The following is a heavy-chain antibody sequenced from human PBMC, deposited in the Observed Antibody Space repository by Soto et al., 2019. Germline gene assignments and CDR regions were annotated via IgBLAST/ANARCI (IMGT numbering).Heavy chain of an antibody. D-gene: IGHD4-17*01. J-gene: IGHJ4*02. V-gene: IGHV3-23*01. Sequence: GSLRLSYAATGFTCANYDMSLGRQAPGKGLEWVSGIGGSGDNTHYADSVKGRFTISRDNSKNTLYLQMSSLRAEDTALYYCAKTTYGDSPYHFDYWGQGTLVTVS. CDR3: AKTTYGDSPYHFDY. CDR1: GFTCANYD. CDR2: IGGSGDNT.